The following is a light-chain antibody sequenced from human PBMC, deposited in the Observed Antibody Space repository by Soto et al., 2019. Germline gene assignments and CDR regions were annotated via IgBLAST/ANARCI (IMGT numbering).Light chain of an antibody. CDR1: QGFGYN. V-gene: IGKV1-27*01. CDR3: QKYDSVPWS. CDR2: TAS. Sequence: DIQMTQSPTSLSASVGDRVTITCRASQGFGYNLAWYQQKPGKVPKVLIYTASTLHSGVPSRFSGSGSGTEFTLTINSLQPEDVATYFCQKYDSVPWSFGQGTRVEI. J-gene: IGKJ1*01.